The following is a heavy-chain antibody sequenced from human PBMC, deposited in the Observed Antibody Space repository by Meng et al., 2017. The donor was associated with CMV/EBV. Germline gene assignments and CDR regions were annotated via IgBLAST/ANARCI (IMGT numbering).Heavy chain of an antibody. V-gene: IGHV3-66*02. D-gene: IGHD3-10*01. Sequence: GESLKISCAASGFTFSSYWMHWVRQAPGKGLEWVSIIYSGGSTYYADSVKGRFTISRDNSKNALYLQMNSLRPEDTAVYYCARDSGAFDIWGQGTMVTVSS. CDR2: IYSGGST. J-gene: IGHJ3*02. CDR1: GFTFSSYW. CDR3: ARDSGAFDI.